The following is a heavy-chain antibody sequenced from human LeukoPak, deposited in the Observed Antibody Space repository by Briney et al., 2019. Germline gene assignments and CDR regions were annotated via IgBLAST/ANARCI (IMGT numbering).Heavy chain of an antibody. V-gene: IGHV1-69*04. Sequence: APVKVSCKASGGTFSSYAISWVRQAPGQGLEWMGRIIPIFGIANYAQKFQGRVTITADKSTSTAYMELSSLRSEDTAVYYCARARRYDFWSGYYYSYFDYWGQGTLVTVSS. CDR3: ARARRYDFWSGYYYSYFDY. D-gene: IGHD3-3*01. CDR2: IIPIFGIA. J-gene: IGHJ4*02. CDR1: GGTFSSYA.